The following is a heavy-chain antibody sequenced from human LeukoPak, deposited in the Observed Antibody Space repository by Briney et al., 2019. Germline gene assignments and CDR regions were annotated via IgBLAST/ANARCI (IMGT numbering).Heavy chain of an antibody. D-gene: IGHD3-10*01. CDR1: GFTFSTSA. CDR2: INGGGYST. V-gene: IGHV3-23*01. Sequence: PGGSLRLSCAASGFTFSTSAMSWVCQAPGKGLQWLSSINGGGYSTYYADSVKGLFTISRDSSKNILYLQMNSLRTDDTAIYYCATANPTPRGINFDYWGQGTLVTVSS. CDR3: ATANPTPRGINFDY. J-gene: IGHJ4*02.